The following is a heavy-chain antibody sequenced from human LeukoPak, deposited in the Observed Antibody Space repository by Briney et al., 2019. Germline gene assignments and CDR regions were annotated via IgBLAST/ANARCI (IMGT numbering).Heavy chain of an antibody. CDR1: GGSISSYY. CDR2: IYYSGST. V-gene: IGHV4-59*01. D-gene: IGHD3-22*01. J-gene: IGHJ4*02. Sequence: SETLSLTCTVSGGSISSYYWSWIRQPPGKGLEWIGYIYYSGSTNYNPSLKSRVTISVDTSKNQFSLKLSSVTAADTAVYYCARVSPYYYDSSGSRFDYWGQGTLVTVSS. CDR3: ARVSPYYYDSSGSRFDY.